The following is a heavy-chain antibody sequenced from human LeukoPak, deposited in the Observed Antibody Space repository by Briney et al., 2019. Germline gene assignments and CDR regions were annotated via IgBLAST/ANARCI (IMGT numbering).Heavy chain of an antibody. V-gene: IGHV3-48*02. D-gene: IGHD3-22*01. CDR3: ARARYYYDSSGYYGEYYYYYYGMDV. Sequence: GGSLRLSCAASGFTFSSYSMNWVRQAPGKGLEWVSYISSSSSTIYYADSVKGRFTISRDNAKNSLYLQMNRLRDEDTAVYYCARARYYYDSSGYYGEYYYYYYGMDVWGQGTTVTVSS. J-gene: IGHJ6*02. CDR1: GFTFSSYS. CDR2: ISSSSSTI.